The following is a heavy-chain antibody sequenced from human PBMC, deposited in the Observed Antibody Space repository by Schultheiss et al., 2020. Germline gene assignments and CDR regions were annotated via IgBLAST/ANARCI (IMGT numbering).Heavy chain of an antibody. J-gene: IGHJ4*02. Sequence: GESLKISCAASGFTFSSYAMSWVRQAPGKGLEWVSTISSSGGSTFYADSVKGRFTISRDNSKNTLYLQMNSLRAEDTAVYYCARSVALEMATTSFDYWGQGTLVTVSS. CDR2: ISSSGGST. V-gene: IGHV3-23*01. D-gene: IGHD5-24*01. CDR1: GFTFSSYA. CDR3: ARSVALEMATTSFDY.